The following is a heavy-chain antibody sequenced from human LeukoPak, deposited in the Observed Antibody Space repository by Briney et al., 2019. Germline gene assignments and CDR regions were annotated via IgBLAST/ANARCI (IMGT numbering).Heavy chain of an antibody. D-gene: IGHD3-22*01. V-gene: IGHV1-2*02. J-gene: IGHJ3*02. CDR2: INPKSGAT. CDR1: GYAFTDHY. Sequence: ASVKVSCKASGYAFTDHYIHWVRQAPGQGLEWMGWINPKSGATDYAQKFQGRVTMTSDTRISTAYMELSRLRSDDSAVYYCARYFYDSSGSSSDAYDIWGQGTMVTVSS. CDR3: ARYFYDSSGSSSDAYDI.